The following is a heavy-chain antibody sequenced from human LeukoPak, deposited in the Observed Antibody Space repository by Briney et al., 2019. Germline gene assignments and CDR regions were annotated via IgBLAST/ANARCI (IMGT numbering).Heavy chain of an antibody. V-gene: IGHV7-4-1*02. CDR1: GYTFTSYA. Sequence: ASVTVSCTASGYTFTSYAMNWVRQAPGQGLEWMGWINTNTGNPTYAQGFTGRFVFSLDTSVSTAYLQISSLKAEDTAVYYCARDPRITIFGVVIYYYYGMDVWGQGTTVTVSS. D-gene: IGHD3-3*01. CDR3: ARDPRITIFGVVIYYYYGMDV. J-gene: IGHJ6*02. CDR2: INTNTGNP.